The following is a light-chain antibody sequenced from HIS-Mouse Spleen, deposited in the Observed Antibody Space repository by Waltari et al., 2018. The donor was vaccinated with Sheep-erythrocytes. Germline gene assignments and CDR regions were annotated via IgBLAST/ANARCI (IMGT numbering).Light chain of an antibody. Sequence: QSVLTQPPSVSGAPGQRVTISCTGSSSNIGAGYDVHWYQQLPGPAPKLLIYGNVNRPSGVPGRFSGSKSGTSASLAITGLQAEDEADYYCQSYDSSLSAVVFGGGTKLTVL. CDR3: QSYDSSLSAVV. J-gene: IGLJ2*01. CDR2: GNV. CDR1: SSNIGAGYD. V-gene: IGLV1-40*01.